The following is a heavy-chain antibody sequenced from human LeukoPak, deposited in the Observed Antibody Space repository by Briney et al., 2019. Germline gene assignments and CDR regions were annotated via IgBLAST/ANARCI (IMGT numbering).Heavy chain of an antibody. J-gene: IGHJ4*02. CDR3: ARDGYSYARTFDY. V-gene: IGHV4-39*02. CDR2: IYYSGST. D-gene: IGHD5-18*01. Sequence: PSETLSLTCTVSGGSISSSSYYWGWIRQAPGKGLEWIGTIYYSGSTYYNPSLKSRVTISVYTSKNQFSLKLSSVTAADTAVYYCARDGYSYARTFDYWGQGTLVTVSS. CDR1: GGSISSSSYY.